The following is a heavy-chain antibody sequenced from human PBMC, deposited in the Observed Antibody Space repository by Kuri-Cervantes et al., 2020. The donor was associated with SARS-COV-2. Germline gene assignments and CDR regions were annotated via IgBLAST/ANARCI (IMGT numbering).Heavy chain of an antibody. J-gene: IGHJ4*02. D-gene: IGHD3-3*01. V-gene: IGHV3-23*01. CDR3: AKAYYDFWSGYYRGGYYFDY. CDR1: GFTFGDYA. Sequence: GGSLRLSCTASGFTFGDYAMSWFRQAPGKGLEWVSAISGSGGSTYYADSVKGRFTISRDNSKNTLYLQMNSLRAEDTAVYYCAKAYYDFWSGYYRGGYYFDYWGQGTLVTVSS. CDR2: ISGSGGST.